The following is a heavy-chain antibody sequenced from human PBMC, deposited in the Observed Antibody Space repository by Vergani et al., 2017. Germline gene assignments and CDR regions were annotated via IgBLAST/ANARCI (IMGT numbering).Heavy chain of an antibody. CDR3: ARAAQRSPDAFDI. Sequence: QVTLKESGPVLVKPTETLTLTCTVSGFSLYSTRMGVSWIRQPPGKALEWLAHIFSKDEVSYSSSLKSRLTISEDPSKNQVVLSMTNMDPVDSATYFCARAAQRSPDAFDIWGQGTMVTVSS. D-gene: IGHD5-24*01. V-gene: IGHV2-26*01. J-gene: IGHJ3*02. CDR1: GFSLYSTRMG. CDR2: IFSKDEV.